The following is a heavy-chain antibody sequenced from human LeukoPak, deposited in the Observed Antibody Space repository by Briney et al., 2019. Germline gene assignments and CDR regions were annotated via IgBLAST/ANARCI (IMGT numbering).Heavy chain of an antibody. V-gene: IGHV4-59*12. CDR3: ARMDLSSSSWFDP. Sequence: SETLSLTCTVSGGSISSYYWSWIRQPPGKGLEWIGYIYYSGSTNYNPSLKSRVTISVDTSKNQFPLKLSSVTAADTAVYYCARMDLSSSSWFDPWGQGTLVTVSS. J-gene: IGHJ5*02. CDR1: GGSISSYY. CDR2: IYYSGST. D-gene: IGHD6-6*01.